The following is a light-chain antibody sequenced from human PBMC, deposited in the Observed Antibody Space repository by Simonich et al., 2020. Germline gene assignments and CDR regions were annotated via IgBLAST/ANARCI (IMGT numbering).Light chain of an antibody. Sequence: DIVMTQSPDSLAVSLGERATINCKSSQSVLYSSNNKNYLAWYQQKPGQPPKLIIYWAPTREAGVPDRFSGSGSGTDFTLTISSLQAEDVAVYYCQQYYSTPWTFGQGTKVEIK. CDR3: QQYYSTPWT. J-gene: IGKJ1*01. CDR1: QSVLYSSNNKNY. CDR2: WAP. V-gene: IGKV4-1*01.